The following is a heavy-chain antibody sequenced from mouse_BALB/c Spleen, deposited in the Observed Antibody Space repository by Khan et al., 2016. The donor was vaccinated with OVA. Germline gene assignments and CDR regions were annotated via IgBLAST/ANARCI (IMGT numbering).Heavy chain of an antibody. Sequence: VQLVESGPGFVKPSQSLSLTCSVTGYSITSGYYWYWIRQFPGNKLEWMGYISYDRTNKYNPSLGNLIPITRDTSTNQFFQKLNSVLTEDTDTCCWASRSYDRGAYWGQGTLVTISA. D-gene: IGHD2-3*01. V-gene: IGHV3-6*01. J-gene: IGHJ3*01. CDR3: ASRSYDRGAY. CDR2: ISYDRTN. CDR1: GYSITSGYY.